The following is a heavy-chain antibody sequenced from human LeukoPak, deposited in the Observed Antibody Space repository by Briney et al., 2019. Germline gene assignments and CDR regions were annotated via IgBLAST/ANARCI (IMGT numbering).Heavy chain of an antibody. CDR3: ARVPRSYYYYYYMDV. V-gene: IGHV4-59*01. Sequence: SETLSLTCNVSGGSISGYHWSWIRQPPGKGLEWLGYIYYSGSSNYSPSLKSRVTISADTSKNQFSLKLSSVTAADTAVYYCARVPRSYYYYYYMDVWGKGTTVTVSS. CDR2: IYYSGSS. J-gene: IGHJ6*03. CDR1: GGSISGYH.